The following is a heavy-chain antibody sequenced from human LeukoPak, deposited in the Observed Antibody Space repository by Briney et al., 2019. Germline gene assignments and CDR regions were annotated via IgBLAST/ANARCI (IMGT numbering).Heavy chain of an antibody. D-gene: IGHD5-18*01. CDR1: GFAFSSNY. Sequence: PGGSLRLSCTASGFAFSSNYINWVRQAPGKGREWVSYISSSSSTIYYADSVKGRFTISRDNAKNSLYLQMNSLRAEDTAVYYCARGQPLEQRWPRSFVCAFDYWGQGTLVTVSS. J-gene: IGHJ4*02. CDR3: ARGQPLEQRWPRSFVCAFDY. CDR2: ISSSSSTI. V-gene: IGHV3-48*01.